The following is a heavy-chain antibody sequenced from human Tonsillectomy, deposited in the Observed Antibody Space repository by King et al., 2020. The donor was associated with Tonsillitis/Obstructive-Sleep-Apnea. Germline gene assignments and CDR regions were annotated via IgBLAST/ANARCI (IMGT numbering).Heavy chain of an antibody. CDR1: GFTFSSYS. J-gene: IGHJ3*02. CDR3: ARDSPLSGDYDGFLNAFDI. V-gene: IGHV3-21*01. CDR2: ISSSSSYI. D-gene: IGHD4-23*01. Sequence: VQLVQSGGGLVKPGGSLRLSCAASGFTFSSYSMNWVRQAPGKGLEWVSSISSSSSYIYYADSVKGRFTISRDNAKNSLYLQMNSLRAEDTAVYYCARDSPLSGDYDGFLNAFDIWGQGTMVTVSS.